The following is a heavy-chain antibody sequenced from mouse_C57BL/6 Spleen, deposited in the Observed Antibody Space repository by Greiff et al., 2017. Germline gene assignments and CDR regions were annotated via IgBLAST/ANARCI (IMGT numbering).Heavy chain of an antibody. CDR2: IYPGDGDP. D-gene: IGHD2-3*01. V-gene: IGHV1-82*01. J-gene: IGHJ4*01. Sequence: QVQLQQSGPELVKPGASVKISCKASGYAFSSSWMNWVKQRPGKGLEWIGRIYPGDGDPNYNGKFKGKATLTADKSSSTAYMQLSSLTSEDSAVYFCARWGWLLRDAMDYWGQGTSVTVSS. CDR3: ARWGWLLRDAMDY. CDR1: GYAFSSSW.